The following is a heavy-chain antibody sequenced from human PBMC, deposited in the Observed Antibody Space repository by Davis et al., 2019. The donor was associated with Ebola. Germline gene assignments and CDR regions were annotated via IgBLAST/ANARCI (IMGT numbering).Heavy chain of an antibody. D-gene: IGHD4-17*01. CDR3: TSTVPDY. V-gene: IGHV3-73*01. CDR1: GFTFGDYA. CDR2: IRSKANSYAT. Sequence: GESLKIPCTASGFTFGDYAMTWVRQAPGKGLEWVGRIRSKANSYATAYAASVKGRFTISRDDSKNTAYLQMNSLKAEDTAVYYCTSTVPDYWGQGTLVTVSS. J-gene: IGHJ4*02.